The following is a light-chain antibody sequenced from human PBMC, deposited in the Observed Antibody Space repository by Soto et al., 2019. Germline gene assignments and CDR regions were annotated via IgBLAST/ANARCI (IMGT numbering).Light chain of an antibody. V-gene: IGKV1-5*01. Sequence: DIQMTQSPSTLSASVGDRVTITCRASQSISSWLAWYQQKPGKAPKLLIYDASSLESVVPSRFSGSGSGTEFTLTISRLQPDDFATYYCQQYNSYSGGTFGQGTKVEIK. J-gene: IGKJ1*01. CDR3: QQYNSYSGGT. CDR2: DAS. CDR1: QSISSW.